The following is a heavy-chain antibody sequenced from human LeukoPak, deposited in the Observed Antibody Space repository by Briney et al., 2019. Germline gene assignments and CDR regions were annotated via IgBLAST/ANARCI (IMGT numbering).Heavy chain of an antibody. CDR3: TRAAGSSGWYLIDY. Sequence: GGSLRLSCAASGFTFSGSAMHWVRQAPGKGLEWVGRIRSKANSYATAYAASVKGRFTISRDDSKNTAYLQMNSLKTEDTAVYYCTRAAGSSGWYLIDYWGQGTLVTVSS. CDR2: IRSKANSYAT. V-gene: IGHV3-73*01. D-gene: IGHD6-19*01. J-gene: IGHJ4*02. CDR1: GFTFSGSA.